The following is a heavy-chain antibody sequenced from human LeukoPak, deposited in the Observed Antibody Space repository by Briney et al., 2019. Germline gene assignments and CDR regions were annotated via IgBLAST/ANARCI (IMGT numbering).Heavy chain of an antibody. CDR3: ASGLELDY. CDR2: IKQDGSGK. Sequence: GGSLRLSCAASGFTFSSYWMRWVRQAPGKGLEWVANIKQDGSGKNYVDSVKGRFTISRDNAKNSLYLQMNSLRAEDTAVYYCASGLELDYWGQGTLVTVSS. J-gene: IGHJ4*02. V-gene: IGHV3-7*03. CDR1: GFTFSSYW.